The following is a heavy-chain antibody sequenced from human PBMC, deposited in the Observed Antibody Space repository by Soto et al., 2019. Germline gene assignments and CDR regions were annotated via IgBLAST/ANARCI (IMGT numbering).Heavy chain of an antibody. D-gene: IGHD3-9*01. CDR2: IWYDGSNK. J-gene: IGHJ3*02. Sequence: GGSLRLSCAASGFTFSSYGMHWVRQAPGKGLEWVAVIWYDGSNKYYADSVKGRFTISRDNSKNTLYLQMNSLRAEDTAVYYCARDVRYYDKIPDAFDIWGQGTMVTVSS. V-gene: IGHV3-33*01. CDR1: GFTFSSYG. CDR3: ARDVRYYDKIPDAFDI.